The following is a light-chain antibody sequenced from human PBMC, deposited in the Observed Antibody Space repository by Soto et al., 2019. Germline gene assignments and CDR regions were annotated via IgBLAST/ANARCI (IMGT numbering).Light chain of an antibody. CDR3: QQSYSTPRLT. V-gene: IGKV1-39*01. CDR2: AAS. Sequence: DIQMIQSPSSLSASVGDRVTITCRASQSISSYLNWYQQKPGKAPKLLIYAASSLQSGVPSRFSGSGSGTDFTLTISSLQPEDFATYYCQQSYSTPRLTFGGGTKVEIK. CDR1: QSISSY. J-gene: IGKJ4*01.